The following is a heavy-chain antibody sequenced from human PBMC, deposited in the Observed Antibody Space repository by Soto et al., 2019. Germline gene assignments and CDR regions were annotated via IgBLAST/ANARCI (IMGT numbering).Heavy chain of an antibody. CDR3: ARPLWRDDYNWGYFDL. D-gene: IGHD4-4*01. CDR2: ISYDGSNK. CDR1: GFTFSSYA. Sequence: QVQLVESGGGVVQPGRSLRLSCAASGFTFSSYAIHWVRQAPGKGLEWVAVISYDGSNKNYADSVKGRFTISRDNSKNTLYLQMNSLRAEDTAVYYCARPLWRDDYNWGYFDLWGRGTLVTVSS. V-gene: IGHV3-30-3*01. J-gene: IGHJ2*01.